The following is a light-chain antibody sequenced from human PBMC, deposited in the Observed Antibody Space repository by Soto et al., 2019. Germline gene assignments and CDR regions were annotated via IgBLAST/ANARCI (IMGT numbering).Light chain of an antibody. Sequence: DIQMTQSPSTLSGSVGDRVTITCRASQTISSWLAWYQQKPGKAPKLLIYKASTLKSGVPSSFSGSGSGTEFTLPISRLQPDDFATYYCQHYKSYSEAFGQGTKVELK. CDR2: KAS. J-gene: IGKJ1*01. CDR3: QHYKSYSEA. CDR1: QTISSW. V-gene: IGKV1-5*03.